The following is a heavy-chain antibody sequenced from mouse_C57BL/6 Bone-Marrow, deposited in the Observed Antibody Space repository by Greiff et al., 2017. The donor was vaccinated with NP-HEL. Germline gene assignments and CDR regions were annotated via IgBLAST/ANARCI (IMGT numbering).Heavy chain of an antibody. V-gene: IGHV1-81*01. CDR2: IYPRSGNT. J-gene: IGHJ2*01. CDR3: ARRGTPTVVAGVDY. Sequence: VQLVESGAELARPGASVKLSCKASGYTFTSYGISWVKQRTGQGLEWIGEIYPRSGNTYYNEKFKGKATLTADKSSSTAYMELRSLTSEDSAVDFCARRGTPTVVAGVDYWGQGTTLTVSS. D-gene: IGHD1-1*01. CDR1: GYTFTSYG.